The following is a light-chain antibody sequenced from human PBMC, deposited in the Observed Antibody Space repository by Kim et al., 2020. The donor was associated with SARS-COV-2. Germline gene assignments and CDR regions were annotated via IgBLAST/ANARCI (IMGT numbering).Light chain of an antibody. CDR3: QQLNSYPLT. Sequence: ASVGDRVTITCRASQGIGTYLAWYQQKPGKAPELLIYAASSLQSGVPSRFSGSGSGTDFTLTISSLQPEDFATYYCQQLNSYPLTFGGGTKVEIK. CDR1: QGIGTY. J-gene: IGKJ4*01. V-gene: IGKV1-9*01. CDR2: AAS.